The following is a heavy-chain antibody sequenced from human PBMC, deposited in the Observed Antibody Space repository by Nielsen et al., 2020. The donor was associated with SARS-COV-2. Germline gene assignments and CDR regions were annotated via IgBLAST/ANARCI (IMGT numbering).Heavy chain of an antibody. D-gene: IGHD6-6*01. CDR3: ARELSVYSSSFRVYYYGMTS. J-gene: IGHJ6*02. V-gene: IGHV4-39*07. Sequence: WIRQPPGKGLEWIGSIYYSGSTYYNPSLKSRVTISVDTSKNQFSLKLSSVTAADTAVYYCARELSVYSSSFRVYYYGMTSGAKGPRSPSP. CDR2: IYYSGST.